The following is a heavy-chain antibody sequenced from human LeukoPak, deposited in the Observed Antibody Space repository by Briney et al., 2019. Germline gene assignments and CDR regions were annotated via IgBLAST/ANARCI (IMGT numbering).Heavy chain of an antibody. V-gene: IGHV7-4-1*02. CDR2: INTNTGSP. D-gene: IGHD2-2*01. J-gene: IGHJ4*02. CDR1: GYTFTSYA. Sequence: ASVKVSCKASGYTFTSYAMNWVRQAPGQGLEWMGWINTNTGSPTYAQGFTGRFVFSLDTSVSTAYLQISSLKAEDTAVYYCARGNIVVVPAAISKPSIDYWGQGTLVTVSS. CDR3: ARGNIVVVPAAISKPSIDY.